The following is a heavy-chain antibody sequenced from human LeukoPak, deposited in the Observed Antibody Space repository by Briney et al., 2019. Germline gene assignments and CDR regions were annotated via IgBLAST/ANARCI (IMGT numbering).Heavy chain of an antibody. CDR3: ARDYGYCSSTSCWLTAMVTRSYCYGMDV. CDR2: ISWNSGSI. V-gene: IGHV3-9*01. CDR1: GFTFDDYA. Sequence: GGSLRLSCAASGFTFDDYAMHWVRQAPGKGLEWVSGISWNSGSIGYADSVKGRFTISRDNAKNSLYLQMNSLRAEDTAVYYCARDYGYCSSTSCWLTAMVTRSYCYGMDVWGQGTTVTVSS. D-gene: IGHD2-2*01. J-gene: IGHJ6*02.